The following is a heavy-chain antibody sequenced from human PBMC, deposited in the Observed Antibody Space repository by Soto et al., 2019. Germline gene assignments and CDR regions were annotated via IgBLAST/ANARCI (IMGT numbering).Heavy chain of an antibody. CDR1: GFTVSSSY. CDR3: AIAPDYGDSLTDWYFDL. V-gene: IGHV3-66*01. D-gene: IGHD4-17*01. J-gene: IGHJ2*01. Sequence: GGSMRLSCAASGFTVSSSYMGWVRQAPGKGLEWVSVIYSGGSTYYADSVKGRFTISRHNSKNTLYLQMNSLRAEEPAVYYCAIAPDYGDSLTDWYFDLWGRGTLVTVSS. CDR2: IYSGGST.